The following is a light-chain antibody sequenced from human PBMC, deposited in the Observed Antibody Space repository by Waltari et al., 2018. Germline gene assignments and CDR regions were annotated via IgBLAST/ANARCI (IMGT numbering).Light chain of an antibody. J-gene: IGKJ2*01. CDR3: QQYYKSRT. Sequence: DIVMTQSPDSLAVSLGETATINCKSRQSVLYTSNHKNYLGWYQQKPGRPPKLLFYWASTRESGVPDRFSAGGSGTDFTLTISSLQAEDVAIYYCQQYYKSRTFGQGTKLEIK. V-gene: IGKV4-1*01. CDR1: QSVLYTSNHKNY. CDR2: WAS.